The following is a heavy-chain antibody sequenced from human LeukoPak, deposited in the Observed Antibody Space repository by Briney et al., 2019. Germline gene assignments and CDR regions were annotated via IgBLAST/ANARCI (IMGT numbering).Heavy chain of an antibody. D-gene: IGHD6-6*01. V-gene: IGHV1-8*03. CDR2: MNPNSGNT. CDR3: AIMEYSSSSEGTQFDY. CDR1: GYTFTSYD. Sequence: ASVKVSCKASGYTFTSYDINWVRQATGQGLEWMGWMNPNSGNTGYAQKFQGRVTITRNTSISTAYMELSSLRSEDTAVYYCAIMEYSSSSEGTQFDYWGQGTLVTFSS. J-gene: IGHJ4*02.